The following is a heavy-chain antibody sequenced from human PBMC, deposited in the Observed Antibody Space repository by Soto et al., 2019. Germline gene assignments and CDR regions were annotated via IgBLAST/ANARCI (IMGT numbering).Heavy chain of an antibody. CDR1: GGSISSYY. D-gene: IGHD6-13*01. CDR2: IYYSGST. V-gene: IGHV4-59*01. CDR3: ARYRIAENYFDY. J-gene: IGHJ4*02. Sequence: SETLSLTCTVSGGSISSYYWSWIRQPPGKGLEWIGYIYYSGSTNYNPSLKSRVTISVDTSKNQFSLKLSSVTAADTAVYYCARYRIAENYFDYWGQGTLVTVSS.